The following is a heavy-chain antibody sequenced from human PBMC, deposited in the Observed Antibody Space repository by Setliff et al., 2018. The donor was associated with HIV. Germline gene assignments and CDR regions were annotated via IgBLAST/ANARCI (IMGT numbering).Heavy chain of an antibody. J-gene: IGHJ3*02. CDR1: GYTFTSYG. Sequence: ASVKVSCKASGYTFTSYGLSWVRQAPGQGLEWMGWISAYNGITKYSQKLQGRVTMTTDTSTSTAYMELRSLRSDDTAVYYCARIKARDDAFDIWGQGTMVTVSS. CDR2: ISAYNGIT. CDR3: ARIKARDDAFDI. V-gene: IGHV1-18*01.